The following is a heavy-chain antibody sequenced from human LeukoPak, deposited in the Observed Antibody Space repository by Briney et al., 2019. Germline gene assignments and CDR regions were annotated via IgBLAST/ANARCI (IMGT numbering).Heavy chain of an antibody. D-gene: IGHD6-13*01. CDR2: ISSSTS. V-gene: IGHV3-21*01. J-gene: IGHJ6*02. CDR1: GFIFSTYR. CDR3: AREGAAAGTGYYYYGMDV. Sequence: GGSLRLSCAASGFIFSTYRMNWARQAPGKGLEWVSSISSSTSYADSVKGRFTISRDNSKNTLYLQMNSLRAEDTAVYYCAREGAAAGTGYYYYGMDVWGQGTTVTVSS.